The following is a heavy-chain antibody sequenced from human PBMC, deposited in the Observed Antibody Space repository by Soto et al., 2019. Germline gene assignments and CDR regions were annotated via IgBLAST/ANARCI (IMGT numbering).Heavy chain of an antibody. CDR2: IYYSGST. CDR3: ARGLSVTLFDH. Sequence: WTWIRQHTGKGLEWIGYIYYSGSTYYNPSLKSRVTISVDTSKNQFSLKLSSVTAADTAVYYCARGLSVTLFDHWGQGTLVTVSS. V-gene: IGHV4-31*02. D-gene: IGHD4-17*01. J-gene: IGHJ4*02.